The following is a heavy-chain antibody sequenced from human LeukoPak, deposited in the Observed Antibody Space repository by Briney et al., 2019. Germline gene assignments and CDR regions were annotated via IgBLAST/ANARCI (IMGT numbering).Heavy chain of an antibody. Sequence: PSETLSLTCTVSGYYISSGYYWGWIRQPPGKGLEWIGSIYHGGSPYYKPSLRSRVTISVDRSKNQFSLKLSSVTAADTAVYYCASHDPSVAQYWYFDLWGRGTLVTVSS. D-gene: IGHD2-15*01. J-gene: IGHJ2*01. V-gene: IGHV4-38-2*02. CDR1: GYYISSGYY. CDR2: IYHGGSP. CDR3: ASHDPSVAQYWYFDL.